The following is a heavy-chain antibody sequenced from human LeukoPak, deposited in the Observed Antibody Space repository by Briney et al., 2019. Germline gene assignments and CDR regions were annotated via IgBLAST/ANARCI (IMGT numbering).Heavy chain of an antibody. CDR2: INPKSGGT. CDR3: ARVGHYYDSSGYYRVQSPYDY. J-gene: IGHJ4*02. D-gene: IGHD3-22*01. V-gene: IGHV1-2*02. Sequence: GASVKVSCKASGYTFTGYYMHWVRQAPGQGLEWMGWINPKSGGTNYAQKFQGRVTMTRDTSISTAYMELSRLRSDDTAVYYCARVGHYYDSSGYYRVQSPYDYWGQGTLVTVSS. CDR1: GYTFTGYY.